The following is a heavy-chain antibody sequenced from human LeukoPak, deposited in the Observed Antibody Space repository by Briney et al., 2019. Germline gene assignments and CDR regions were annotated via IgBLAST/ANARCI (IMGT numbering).Heavy chain of an antibody. Sequence: PGGSLRLSCAASGFTFSSYGMHWVRQAPGKGLEWVAFIRYEGSNKYYADSVKGRFTISRDNSKNTLYLQMNSLRAEDTAVYYCAKDRKWFGELANDAFDIWGQGTMVTVSS. D-gene: IGHD3-10*01. CDR3: AKDRKWFGELANDAFDI. J-gene: IGHJ3*02. V-gene: IGHV3-30*02. CDR2: IRYEGSNK. CDR1: GFTFSSYG.